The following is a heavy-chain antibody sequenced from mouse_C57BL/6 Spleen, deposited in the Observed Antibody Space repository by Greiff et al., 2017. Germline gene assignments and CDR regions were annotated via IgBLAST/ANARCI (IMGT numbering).Heavy chain of an antibody. Sequence: VQLQQSGAELVRPGASVKLSCKASGYTFTDYYINWVKQRPGQGLEWIARVYPGSGNTYYNEKFKGKATLTAEKSSSTAYMQLSSLTSEDSAVYFCARDRYYGNPYAMDYWGQGTSVTVSS. CDR3: ARDRYYGNPYAMDY. V-gene: IGHV1-76*01. J-gene: IGHJ4*01. CDR2: VYPGSGNT. D-gene: IGHD2-1*01. CDR1: GYTFTDYY.